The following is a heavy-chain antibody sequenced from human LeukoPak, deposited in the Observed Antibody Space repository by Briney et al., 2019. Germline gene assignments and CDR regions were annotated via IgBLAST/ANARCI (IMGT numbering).Heavy chain of an antibody. D-gene: IGHD5-18*01. CDR1: GFTFSSYE. J-gene: IGHJ4*02. Sequence: GGSLRLSCAASGFTFSSYEMNWVRQATGKGLEWVSYISSSAGTTYYADSVKGRFTISRDNAKHSLYLQMNSLRAEDTAVYYCARQQLQLWYDWGQGTLVTVSS. V-gene: IGHV3-48*03. CDR2: ISSSAGTT. CDR3: ARQQLQLWYD.